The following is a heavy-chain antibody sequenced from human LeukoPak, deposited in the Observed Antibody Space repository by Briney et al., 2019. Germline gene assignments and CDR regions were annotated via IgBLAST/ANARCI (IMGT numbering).Heavy chain of an antibody. CDR1: GYTLTELS. CDR3: ARGCSSTSCYKGWFDP. D-gene: IGHD2-2*01. J-gene: IGHJ5*02. Sequence: GASVKVSCKVSGYTLTELSMHWVRQAPGKGLEWMGGFDPEDGETIYAQKFQGRVTMTEDTSTDTAYMELSSLRSEDTAVYYCARGCSSTSCYKGWFDPWGQGTLVTVSS. CDR2: FDPEDGET. V-gene: IGHV1-24*01.